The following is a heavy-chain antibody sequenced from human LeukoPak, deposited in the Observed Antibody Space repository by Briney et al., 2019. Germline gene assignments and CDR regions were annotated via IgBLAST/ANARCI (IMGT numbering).Heavy chain of an antibody. CDR2: FDPEDGET. CDR1: GYTLTELS. J-gene: IGHJ5*02. V-gene: IGHV1-24*01. CDR3: ATRRFGELLDWFDP. Sequence: GASVKVSCKVSGYTLTELSMHWVRQAPGKGLEWMGGFDPEDGETIYAQKFQGRVTMTEDTSTDTAYLELSSLRSEDTAVYYCATRRFGELLDWFDPWGQGTLVTVSS. D-gene: IGHD3-10*01.